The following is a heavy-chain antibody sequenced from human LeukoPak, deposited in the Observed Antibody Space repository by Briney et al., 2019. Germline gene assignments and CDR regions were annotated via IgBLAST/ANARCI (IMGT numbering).Heavy chain of an antibody. CDR3: ARVSGYDWESSYDY. V-gene: IGHV4-59*01. CDR2: ISYTGST. D-gene: IGHD5-12*01. Sequence: KASETLSLTCSVSDVSISSSYWSWIRQPPGKGLEWIGYISYTGSTNYNPSLKSRVTISVDTSKNQFSLKLSSVTAADTAVYYCARVSGYDWESSYDYWGQGTLVTVSS. CDR1: DVSISSSY. J-gene: IGHJ4*02.